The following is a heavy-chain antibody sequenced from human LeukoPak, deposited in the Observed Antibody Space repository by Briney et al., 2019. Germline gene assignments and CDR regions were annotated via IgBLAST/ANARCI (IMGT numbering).Heavy chain of an antibody. J-gene: IGHJ5*02. D-gene: IGHD4-17*01. CDR2: IYYSGRT. V-gene: IGHV4-31*03. CDR3: ARVRGGDYGYIGFDP. CDR1: GGSISSGGYY. Sequence: PSQTLSLTYTVSGGSISSGGYYWSWIRQHPGKGLEWIGYIYYSGRTYYNPSLKSRVTISVDTSKNQFSLKLSSVTAADTAVYYCARVRGGDYGYIGFDPWGQGTLVTVSS.